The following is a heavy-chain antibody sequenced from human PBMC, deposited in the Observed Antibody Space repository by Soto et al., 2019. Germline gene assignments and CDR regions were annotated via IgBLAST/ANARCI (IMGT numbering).Heavy chain of an antibody. J-gene: IGHJ6*02. Sequence: GASVKDTCKASGYTFTSYDMHWLRQAPGQGLEWMGIINPSGGSTSYAQKFQGRVTMTRDTSTSTVYMELSSLRSEDTAVYYCARGSSSDYGMDVWGQGTTVTVSS. V-gene: IGHV1-46*01. CDR3: ARGSSSDYGMDV. D-gene: IGHD6-6*01. CDR2: INPSGGST. CDR1: GYTFTSYD.